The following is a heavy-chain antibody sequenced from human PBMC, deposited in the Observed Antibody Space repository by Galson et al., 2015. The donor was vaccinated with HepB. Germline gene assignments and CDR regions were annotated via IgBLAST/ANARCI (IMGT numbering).Heavy chain of an antibody. V-gene: IGHV3-21*06. Sequence: SLRLSCAASGFTFSAYDMNWVRQAPGKGLEWVSSISSSSNYIYYADSVRGRFTTSRDNAKNSPCLQMDSLRAEDTAMYYCARVDCSGAACQGFGMDVWGQGTAVTVSS. CDR2: ISSSSNYI. CDR1: GFTFSAYD. J-gene: IGHJ6*02. CDR3: ARVDCSGAACQGFGMDV. D-gene: IGHD2-15*01.